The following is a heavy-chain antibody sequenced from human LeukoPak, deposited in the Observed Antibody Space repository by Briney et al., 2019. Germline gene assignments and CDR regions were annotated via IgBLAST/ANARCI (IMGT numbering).Heavy chain of an antibody. J-gene: IGHJ4*02. CDR2: IYSGGGT. Sequence: GGSLRLSCAASGFTVSTNYMSWVRQAPGKGMEWVSLIYSGGGTYYADSVKGRFTISRDNSRNTLSLQMNSLRVDDTAVYYCARGFRSVTTWGYFDYWGQGALVTVSS. D-gene: IGHD4-17*01. CDR1: GFTVSTNY. CDR3: ARGFRSVTTWGYFDY. V-gene: IGHV3-66*01.